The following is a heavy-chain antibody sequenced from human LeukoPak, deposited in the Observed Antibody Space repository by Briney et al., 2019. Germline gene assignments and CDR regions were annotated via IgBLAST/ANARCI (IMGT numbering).Heavy chain of an antibody. CDR2: IIPILGIA. CDR1: GGTFSSYA. D-gene: IGHD3-9*01. Sequence: SVKVSCKASGGTFSSYAISWVRQAPGQGLEWMGRIIPILGIANYAQKFQGRVTITADKSTSTAYMELSSLRSEDTAVYYCARGPGPSGDDILTGYYYHWGQGTLVTVSS. V-gene: IGHV1-69*04. J-gene: IGHJ5*02. CDR3: ARGPGPSGDDILTGYYYH.